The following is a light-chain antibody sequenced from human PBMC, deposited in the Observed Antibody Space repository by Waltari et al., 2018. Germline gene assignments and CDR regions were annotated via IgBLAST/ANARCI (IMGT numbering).Light chain of an antibody. J-gene: IGLJ1*01. CDR1: RSDVGGYDF. CDR2: DVT. V-gene: IGLV2-14*03. Sequence: HSALTQPASVSGSPGQSITISCTGTRSDVGGYDFVSWSRQHPEKAPNLIIFDVTERPSGISARFSGSKSGNTASLTISGLQSDDEADYYCASYTSSSNYVFGSGTTVTV. CDR3: ASYTSSSNYV.